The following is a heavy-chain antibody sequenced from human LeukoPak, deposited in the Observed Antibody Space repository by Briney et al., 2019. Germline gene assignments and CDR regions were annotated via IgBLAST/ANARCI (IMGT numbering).Heavy chain of an antibody. Sequence: PSETLSLTCAVSGYSISSGYYWGWIRRPPGKGLEWIGSIYHSGSTYYNPSLKSRVTISVDTSKNQFSLKLSSVTAADTAVYYCARQPRDIVVVPAMYWGQGTLVTVSS. J-gene: IGHJ4*02. CDR1: GYSISSGYY. CDR2: IYHSGST. V-gene: IGHV4-38-2*01. CDR3: ARQPRDIVVVPAMY. D-gene: IGHD2-2*01.